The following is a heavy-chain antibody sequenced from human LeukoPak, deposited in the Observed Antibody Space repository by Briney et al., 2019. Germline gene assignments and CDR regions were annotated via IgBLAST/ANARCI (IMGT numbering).Heavy chain of an antibody. J-gene: IGHJ4*02. V-gene: IGHV3-23*01. CDR2: ISGSGSRT. CDR3: AKVSPSGNYYFDY. CDR1: GFTFSSYV. Sequence: PGGSLRLSCAASGFTFSSYVISWVRQVPGKGLEWVSAISGSGSRTYYADSVKGRFTISRDNSKNTLYLQMNSLRAEDTAVYYCAKVSPSGNYYFDYWGQGTMVTVSS. D-gene: IGHD1-26*01.